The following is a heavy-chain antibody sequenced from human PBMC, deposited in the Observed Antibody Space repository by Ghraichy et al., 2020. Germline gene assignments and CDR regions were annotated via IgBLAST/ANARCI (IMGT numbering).Heavy chain of an antibody. CDR3: AREGRGLRFLELRIWYFDL. D-gene: IGHD3-3*01. V-gene: IGHV4-4*07. CDR2: IYTSGST. CDR1: GGSISSYY. J-gene: IGHJ2*01. Sequence: SETLSLTCTVSGGSISSYYWSWIRQPAGKGLEWIGRIYTSGSTNYNPSLKSRVTMSVDTSKNQFSLKLSSVTAADTAVYYCAREGRGLRFLELRIWYFDLWGRGTLVTVSS.